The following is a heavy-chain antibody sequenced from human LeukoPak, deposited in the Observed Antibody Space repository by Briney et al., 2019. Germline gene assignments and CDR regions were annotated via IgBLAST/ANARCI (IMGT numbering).Heavy chain of an antibody. D-gene: IGHD2-15*01. J-gene: IGHJ4*02. Sequence: GGSLRLSCGASGLTFSSFALSWVRQAPGKGLEWVSVIYSGGSTYYADSVKGRFTISRDNSKNTLYLQMNSLRAEDTAVYYCAREVPYCSGGSCSTYYFDYWGQGTLVTVSS. CDR2: IYSGGST. V-gene: IGHV3-53*01. CDR1: GLTFSSFA. CDR3: AREVPYCSGGSCSTYYFDY.